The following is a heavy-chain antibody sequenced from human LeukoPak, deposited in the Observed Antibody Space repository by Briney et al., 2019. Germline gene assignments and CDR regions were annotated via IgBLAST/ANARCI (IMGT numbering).Heavy chain of an antibody. Sequence: GGSLRLSCAASGFTFSNFWVSWVRRAPGKGLEWVANIKQDGSDKYYVDSVKGRFTISRDNAKNSLYLQMNSLRAEDTAVYYCARSLGYCSAGSCFPFDYWGQGTLVTVSS. CDR1: GFTFSNFW. J-gene: IGHJ4*02. CDR2: IKQDGSDK. D-gene: IGHD2-15*01. V-gene: IGHV3-7*05. CDR3: ARSLGYCSAGSCFPFDY.